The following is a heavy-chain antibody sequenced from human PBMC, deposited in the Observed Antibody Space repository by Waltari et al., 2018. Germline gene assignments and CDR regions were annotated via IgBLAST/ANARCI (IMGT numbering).Heavy chain of an antibody. CDR3: ARVATKTYSSPVPGRPYYYGMDV. Sequence: EEQLVESGGGLAQPGESLRLSCAASGFTFSRYWMDWVRQAPGKGLVWFSRINRDGSTTTYADSGKGRFTISRDNGKITLYVQMNRLRAEDTAVYYCARVATKTYSSPVPGRPYYYGMDVWGQGTTVTVSS. CDR1: GFTFSRYW. D-gene: IGHD3-22*01. CDR2: INRDGSTT. J-gene: IGHJ6*02. V-gene: IGHV3-74*01.